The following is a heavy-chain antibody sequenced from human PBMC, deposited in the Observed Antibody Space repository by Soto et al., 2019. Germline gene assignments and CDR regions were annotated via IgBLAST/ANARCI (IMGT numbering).Heavy chain of an antibody. Sequence: QLQLRESGSGLVKPSQTLSLTCAVSGGSISSGGYSWSWIRQPPGKGLEWIGYISHSGSTYYNPALKSRVTISVDRSKNQFSLKLSSVTAADTAVYYCARGGLLPDSWGQGTLVTVSS. CDR3: ARGGLLPDS. CDR2: ISHSGST. J-gene: IGHJ4*02. CDR1: GGSISSGGYS. D-gene: IGHD6-19*01. V-gene: IGHV4-30-2*01.